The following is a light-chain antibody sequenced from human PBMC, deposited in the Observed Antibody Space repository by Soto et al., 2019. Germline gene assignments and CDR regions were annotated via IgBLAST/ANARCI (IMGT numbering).Light chain of an antibody. CDR2: AAS. J-gene: IGKJ2*01. CDR3: QQYGSSSYT. Sequence: EIVLTQSPGTLSLSPGESATLSCRASQSISSSYLAWYQQKPGQAPRLLIYAASSRATGIPDRFSGSGSGTDFTLTISRLEPEDFAVYYCQQYGSSSYTFGQGTQLELK. V-gene: IGKV3-20*01. CDR1: QSISSSY.